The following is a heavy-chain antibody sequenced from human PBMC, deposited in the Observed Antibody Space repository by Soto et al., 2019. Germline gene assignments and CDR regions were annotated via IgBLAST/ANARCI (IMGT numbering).Heavy chain of an antibody. J-gene: IGHJ6*02. D-gene: IGHD6-6*01. CDR2: IYYSGST. CDR1: GGSISSGDYY. CDR3: ARDDLAARNYYYYGMDV. Sequence: QVQLQESGPGLVKPSQTLSLTCTVSGGSISSGDYYWSWIRQPPGKGLEWIGYIYYSGSTYYNPSLKSRVTISVDTSKNQFSLKLSSVTAADTAVYYCARDDLAARNYYYYGMDVWGQGTTVTVSS. V-gene: IGHV4-30-4*01.